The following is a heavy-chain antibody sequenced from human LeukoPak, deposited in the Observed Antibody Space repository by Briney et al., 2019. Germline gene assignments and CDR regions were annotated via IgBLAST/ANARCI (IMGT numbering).Heavy chain of an antibody. CDR1: GVSMSRSSDY. Sequence: SQTLSLTCSVSGVSMSRSSDYWAWIRQPPGKGLEWIGSIYYSGRTYYNPSLKSRATISIDTSKTQFSLMLSSVTVADTAVYYCARQGNGPYFDNWGQGTLVTVSS. J-gene: IGHJ4*02. CDR2: IYYSGRT. V-gene: IGHV4-39*01. CDR3: ARQGNGPYFDN.